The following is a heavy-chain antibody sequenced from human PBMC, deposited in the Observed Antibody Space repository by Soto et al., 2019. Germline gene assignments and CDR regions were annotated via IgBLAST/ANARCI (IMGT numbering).Heavy chain of an antibody. V-gene: IGHV1-8*01. CDR3: ERAGEYYYDSSGYYGY. D-gene: IGHD3-22*01. CDR1: GYTFTSYD. Sequence: VASVKVSCKASGYTFTSYDINWVRQATGQGLEWMGWMNPNSGNTGYAEKFQGRVTMTRNTSMSTVYMELSSLRSEDTAVYYCERAGEYYYDSSGYYGYWGQGTLVTVSS. J-gene: IGHJ4*02. CDR2: MNPNSGNT.